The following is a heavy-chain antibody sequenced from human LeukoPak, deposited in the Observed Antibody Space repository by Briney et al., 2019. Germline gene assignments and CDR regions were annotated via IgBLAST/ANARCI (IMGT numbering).Heavy chain of an antibody. CDR2: ISSSGSTI. J-gene: IGHJ3*02. CDR3: ARVRTSYYDSSADAFDI. CDR1: GFTFSDYY. D-gene: IGHD3-22*01. Sequence: PGGSLRLSCAASGFTFSDYYMSWIRQAPGKGLEWVSYISSSGSTIYYADSVKGRFTICRDNAKNSLYLQMNSLRAEDTAVYYCARVRTSYYDSSADAFDIWGQGTMVTVSS. V-gene: IGHV3-11*04.